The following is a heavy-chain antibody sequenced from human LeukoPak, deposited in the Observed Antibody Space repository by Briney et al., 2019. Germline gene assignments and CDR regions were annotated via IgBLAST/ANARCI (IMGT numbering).Heavy chain of an antibody. CDR1: GYTFTSYY. Sequence: ASVKVSCEASGYTFTSYYMHWVRQAPGQGLEWMGIINPSGGSTNYAQKFQGRVTITADESTSTAYMELSSLRSEDTAVYYCARGYYGSGSYYNERAYYYYGMDVWGQGTTVTVSS. V-gene: IGHV1-46*01. D-gene: IGHD3-10*01. J-gene: IGHJ6*02. CDR3: ARGYYGSGSYYNERAYYYYGMDV. CDR2: INPSGGST.